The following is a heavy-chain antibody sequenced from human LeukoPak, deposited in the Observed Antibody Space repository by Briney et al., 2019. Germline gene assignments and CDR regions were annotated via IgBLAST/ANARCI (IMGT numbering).Heavy chain of an antibody. Sequence: GGSLRLSCAASGFTFSSYGMHWVRQAPGKGLEWVAFIRYDGSNKYYADSVKGRFTIPRDNSKNTLYLQMNSLRAEDTAVYYCAKDDLDYYDSSGYYPDFWGQGTLVTVSS. D-gene: IGHD3-22*01. CDR1: GFTFSSYG. J-gene: IGHJ4*02. V-gene: IGHV3-30*02. CDR3: AKDDLDYYDSSGYYPDF. CDR2: IRYDGSNK.